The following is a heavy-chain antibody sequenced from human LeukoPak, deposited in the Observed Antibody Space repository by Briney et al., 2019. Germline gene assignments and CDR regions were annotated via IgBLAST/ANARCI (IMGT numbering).Heavy chain of an antibody. Sequence: SETLSLTCTVSGGSISSGPYYWSWIRQPAGKGLEWIGRIYTSGSTNYNPSLKSRVTISVDTSKNQFSLKLSSVTAADTAVYYCASSGGYWGQGTLVTVSS. V-gene: IGHV4-61*02. CDR1: GGSISSGPYY. D-gene: IGHD3-10*01. J-gene: IGHJ4*02. CDR3: ASSGGY. CDR2: IYTSGST.